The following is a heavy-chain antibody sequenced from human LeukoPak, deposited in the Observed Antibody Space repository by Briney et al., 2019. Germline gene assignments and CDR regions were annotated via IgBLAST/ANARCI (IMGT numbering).Heavy chain of an antibody. CDR3: ARASQDIVVVPAAMAFDY. CDR1: GYTFTSNY. Sequence: ASVKVSCKAFGYTFTSNYMHWVRQAPGQGPEWMGVISPSGGSTTYAQKFQGRVTMTRDMSTSTVYMELSSLRSEDTAVYYCARASQDIVVVPAAMAFDYWGQGTLVTVSS. D-gene: IGHD2-2*01. CDR2: ISPSGGST. V-gene: IGHV1-46*01. J-gene: IGHJ4*02.